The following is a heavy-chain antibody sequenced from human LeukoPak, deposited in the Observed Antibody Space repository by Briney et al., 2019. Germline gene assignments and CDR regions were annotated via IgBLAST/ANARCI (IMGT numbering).Heavy chain of an antibody. Sequence: GGSLRLSCAASGFTVSSNYMSWVRQAPGKGLEWVSVIYSGGSTYYADSVKGRFTISRDNSKNTLYLQMNSLRAEDTAVYYCARDLGYCSGGSCPSGNWGQGTLVTVSS. CDR3: ARDLGYCSGGSCPSGN. CDR1: GFTVSSNY. CDR2: IYSGGST. V-gene: IGHV3-53*01. D-gene: IGHD2-15*01. J-gene: IGHJ4*02.